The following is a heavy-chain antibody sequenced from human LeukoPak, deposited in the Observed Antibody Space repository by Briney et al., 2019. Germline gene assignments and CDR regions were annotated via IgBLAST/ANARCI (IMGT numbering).Heavy chain of an antibody. Sequence: GGSLRLSCAASGFTFSSYAMSWVRQAPGKGLEWVSAISGSGGSTYYADSVKGRFTISRDNSKNTLYLQMNSLRAEDTAVYYCAKDDDGPRSGPLPVNGMDVWGQGTTVTVSS. J-gene: IGHJ6*02. D-gene: IGHD6-25*01. CDR2: ISGSGGST. CDR1: GFTFSSYA. V-gene: IGHV3-23*01. CDR3: AKDDDGPRSGPLPVNGMDV.